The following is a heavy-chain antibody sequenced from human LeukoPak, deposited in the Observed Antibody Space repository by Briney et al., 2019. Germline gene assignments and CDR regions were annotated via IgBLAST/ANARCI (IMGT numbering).Heavy chain of an antibody. CDR3: RSKSGHDAFDI. V-gene: IGHV1-69*04. CDR2: IIPILGIA. D-gene: IGHD2-15*01. CDR1: GGTFSSYA. Sequence: SVKVSCKASGGTFSSYAISWVRQAPGQGLEWMGRIIPILGIANYAQKFQGRVTITADKSTSTAYMELSSLRSEDTAVYFCRSKSGHDAFDIWGQGTMVAVSS. J-gene: IGHJ3*02.